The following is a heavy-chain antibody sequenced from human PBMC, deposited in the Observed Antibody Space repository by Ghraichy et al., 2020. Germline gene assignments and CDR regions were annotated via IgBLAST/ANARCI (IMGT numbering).Heavy chain of an antibody. J-gene: IGHJ4*02. CDR1: GLTFSNYW. V-gene: IGHV3-74*01. CDR3: AREMYCSGGSCLPFHPFDF. D-gene: IGHD2-15*01. Sequence: GGSLRLSCAASGLTFSNYWMHWVRQAPGKGLVWVSRINTDGRSTTYEDSVKGRFTISRDNAKNTLYLQMNSLRAEDTALYYCAREMYCSGGSCLPFHPFDFWGQGTLVTVSS. CDR2: INTDGRST.